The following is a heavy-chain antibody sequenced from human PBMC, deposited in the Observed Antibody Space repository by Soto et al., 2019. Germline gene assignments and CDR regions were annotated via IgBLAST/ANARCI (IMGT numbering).Heavy chain of an antibody. CDR2: IYYSGTS. V-gene: IGHV4-39*01. Sequence: QLQLQESGPGLVKPSETLSLTCTVSGGSNRDDTYYWGWIRQPPGKGLEWIGSIYYSGTSSYNPSLKSRVTMSVDTSKTQLSLRLSSVTAADTAAYYCARLHCYSPNCVPLDPWGQGTLVIVSS. CDR1: GGSNRDDTYY. J-gene: IGHJ5*02. CDR3: ARLHCYSPNCVPLDP. D-gene: IGHD2-2*01.